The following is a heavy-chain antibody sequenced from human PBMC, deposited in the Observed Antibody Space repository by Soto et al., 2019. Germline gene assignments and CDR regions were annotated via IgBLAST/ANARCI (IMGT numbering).Heavy chain of an antibody. CDR3: ARDLGYCSSTSCYRLYYYYRMDV. D-gene: IGHD2-2*02. CDR1: GFTFSSYS. J-gene: IGHJ6*02. Sequence: GGSLRLSCAASGFTFSSYSMNWVRQAPGKXLEWVSSISSSSSYIYYADSVKGRFTISRDNAKNSLYLQMNSLRAEDTAVYYCARDLGYCSSTSCYRLYYYYRMDVWGQGTTVTVSS. V-gene: IGHV3-21*01. CDR2: ISSSSSYI.